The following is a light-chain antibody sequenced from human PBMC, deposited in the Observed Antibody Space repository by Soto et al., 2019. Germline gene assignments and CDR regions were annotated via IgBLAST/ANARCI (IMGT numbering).Light chain of an antibody. CDR3: QQLNGYQLA. Sequence: DIQLTQSPSFLSASVGDTVTITCRASQGMSTYLACYQQKPGKVPKLLIRSASTLQSGVPPRFSGGGSGTEFTLTISTLQPDDSGIYYCQQLNGYQLAFGGGTNVEIK. V-gene: IGKV1-9*01. CDR1: QGMSTY. J-gene: IGKJ4*01. CDR2: SAS.